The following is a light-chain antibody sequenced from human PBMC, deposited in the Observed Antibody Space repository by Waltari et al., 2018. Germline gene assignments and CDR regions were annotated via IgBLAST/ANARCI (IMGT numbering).Light chain of an antibody. Sequence: DIVMTQSPDSLAVSLGERATINCKSSQSVLYSSNNKNYLTWYQQKPGQPPKLLIYWASIRESGVPDRFSGSGSGTDFTLPISSLQAEDVAVYYCQQYYSTPPTFGQGTKLEIK. CDR1: QSVLYSSNNKNY. J-gene: IGKJ2*01. CDR3: QQYYSTPPT. V-gene: IGKV4-1*01. CDR2: WAS.